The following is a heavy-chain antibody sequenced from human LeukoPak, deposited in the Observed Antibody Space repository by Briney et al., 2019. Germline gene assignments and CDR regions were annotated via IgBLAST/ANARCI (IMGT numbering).Heavy chain of an antibody. V-gene: IGHV1-46*01. CDR1: GYTFTSNY. CDR2: IYPRDGST. CDR3: ARDQEGFDY. J-gene: IGHJ4*02. Sequence: GSVKVSCKASGYTFTSNYIHWVRQAPGQGLEWMGMIYPRDGSTSYAQKFQGRVTVTRDTSTSTVYMELSGLRSEDTAVYYCARDQEGFDYWGQGTLVTVSS.